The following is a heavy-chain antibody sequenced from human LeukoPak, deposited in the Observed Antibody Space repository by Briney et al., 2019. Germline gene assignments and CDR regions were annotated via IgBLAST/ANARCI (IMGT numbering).Heavy chain of an antibody. D-gene: IGHD3-22*01. V-gene: IGHV4-39*01. CDR2: IYYSGST. Sequence: SETLSLTCTVSGGSISSSSYYWGWIRQPPGKGLEWIGSIYYSGSTYYNPSLKSRVTISVDTSKNQFSLKLSSVTAADTAVYYCARLFLGYYDSSGPWGYFDYWGQGTLVTVSS. CDR1: GGSISSSSYY. CDR3: ARLFLGYYDSSGPWGYFDY. J-gene: IGHJ4*02.